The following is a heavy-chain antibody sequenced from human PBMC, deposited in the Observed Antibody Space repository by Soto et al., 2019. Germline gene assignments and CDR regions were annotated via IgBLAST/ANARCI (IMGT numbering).Heavy chain of an antibody. CDR3: ATGAAWIQLFEY. J-gene: IGHJ4*02. D-gene: IGHD5-18*01. V-gene: IGHV4-31*03. Sequence: TLSLTCTVSGDSINSADHFWTWIRQKPGKGLEWIGYIFYSGATYYDPSLMTRVSISLDKSKNYFSLNLSSVTAADTAVYYCATGAAWIQLFEYWGQGIPVTVS. CDR2: IFYSGAT. CDR1: GDSINSADHF.